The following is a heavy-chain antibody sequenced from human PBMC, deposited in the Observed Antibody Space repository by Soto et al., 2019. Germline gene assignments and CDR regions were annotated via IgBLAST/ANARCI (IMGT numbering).Heavy chain of an antibody. CDR3: ASQGPPRGRYCTSYSCYAGCFES. CDR2: IIPIYGTA. Sequence: QVQLDQSGAEVKKPGSSVKVSCKASGGAFGTFAISWVRQAPGQGLEWMGGIIPIYGTAHYAQIFKDRVTISADASTDTGSVDVAFLTSAHTAVYFCASQGPPRGRYCTSYSCYAGCFESWGQGTLVTVS. J-gene: IGHJ5*01. D-gene: IGHD2-2*01. CDR1: GGAFGTFA. V-gene: IGHV1-69*01.